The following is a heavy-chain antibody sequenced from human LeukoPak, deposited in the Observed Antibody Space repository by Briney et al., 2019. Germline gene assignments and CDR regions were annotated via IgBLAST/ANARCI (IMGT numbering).Heavy chain of an antibody. Sequence: ASVKVSCKASGYTFTSYDINWVRQATGQGLEWMGWMNPNSGNTGYAQKFQGRVTITRNASISTAYMELSSLRSEDTAVCYCARGSDFWSGYYSPGYWGQGTLVTVSS. CDR3: ARGSDFWSGYYSPGY. CDR2: MNPNSGNT. J-gene: IGHJ4*02. D-gene: IGHD3-3*01. V-gene: IGHV1-8*03. CDR1: GYTFTSYD.